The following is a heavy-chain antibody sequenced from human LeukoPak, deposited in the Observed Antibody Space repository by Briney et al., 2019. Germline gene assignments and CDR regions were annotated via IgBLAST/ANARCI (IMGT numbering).Heavy chain of an antibody. CDR2: INDSGRI. V-gene: IGHV4-34*01. J-gene: IGHJ6*03. CDR3: ARRWNYGRNYYIDV. Sequence: SETLSHTCAVYGGSFSNYYWSWIRQPPGKGLEWIGEINDSGRINYNPSLMSRVTVSVDTSKNQFSLRLTSVTATDTAVYYCARRWNYGRNYYIDVWGNGATVSVSS. D-gene: IGHD1-7*01. CDR1: GGSFSNYY.